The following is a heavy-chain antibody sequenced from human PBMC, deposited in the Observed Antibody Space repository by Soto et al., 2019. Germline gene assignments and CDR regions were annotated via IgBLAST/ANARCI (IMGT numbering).Heavy chain of an antibody. V-gene: IGHV1-18*01. D-gene: IGHD6-19*01. Sequence: QVQLEQSGAEVKKPGDSMKVSCKASGYTFTTYGISWVRQAPGQGLEWMGWINGYNGNTDYPQKLQGRVTMTTDTSTSTAYMELRSLRSDDTAVYYCARVGSAPYYYYGMDVWGQGTTVTVSS. J-gene: IGHJ6*02. CDR1: GYTFTTYG. CDR3: ARVGSAPYYYYGMDV. CDR2: INGYNGNT.